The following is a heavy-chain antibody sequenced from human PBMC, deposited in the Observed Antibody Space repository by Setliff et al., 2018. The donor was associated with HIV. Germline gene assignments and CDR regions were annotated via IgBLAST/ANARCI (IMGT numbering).Heavy chain of an antibody. CDR2: IFYTGST. J-gene: IGHJ4*02. D-gene: IGHD6-19*01. CDR3: ARQGAVTGRSFDY. CDR1: GVSTSGSTYY. Sequence: SETLSLTCSVSGVSTSGSTYYWGWIRQPPGKGLEWIGYIFYTGSTYYNPSLKSRVTISADTSKNHFSLRLSYVTAADTAVYYCARQGAVTGRSFDYWGQGALVTVSS. V-gene: IGHV4-39*01.